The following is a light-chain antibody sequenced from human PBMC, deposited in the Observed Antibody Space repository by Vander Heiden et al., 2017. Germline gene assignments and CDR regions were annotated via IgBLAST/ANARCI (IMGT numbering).Light chain of an antibody. CDR2: TNN. V-gene: IGLV1-44*01. CDR1: SSNIGSYT. CDR3: AAWDDTLNGVV. Sequence: QSVLTQPPSPSGTPRQRVTISCSGSSSNIGSYTVNWYQQLPGTGPKLLIYTNNQRPSGVPDRFSGSKSGTSASLAISGLQSEDEADYHCAAWDDTLNGVVFGGGTKLSVL. J-gene: IGLJ2*01.